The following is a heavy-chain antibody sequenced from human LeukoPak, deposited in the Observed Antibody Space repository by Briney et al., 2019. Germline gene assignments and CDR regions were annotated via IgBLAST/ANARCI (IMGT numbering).Heavy chain of an antibody. J-gene: IGHJ5*02. CDR1: GFAFSYYG. Sequence: GRSLRLSCEASGFAFSYYGIHWVRQAPGMGREWVAVHWANGINKNYADSVKGRFTVSRDTSKNTLYLQMNSLRAEDTAVYYCASDVDTSRHFSRFHPWGQGTLVTVSS. CDR2: HWANGINK. CDR3: ASDVDTSRHFSRFHP. V-gene: IGHV3-33*01. D-gene: IGHD5-18*01.